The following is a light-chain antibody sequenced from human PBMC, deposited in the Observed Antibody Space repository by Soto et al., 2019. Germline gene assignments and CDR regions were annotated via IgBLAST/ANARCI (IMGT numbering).Light chain of an antibody. CDR3: SSYTGSSTPYV. CDR1: SSDVGAYNY. Sequence: QSALTQSASVSGSPGQSITISCTGTSSDVGAYNYVSWYQQHPGKAPKLMIYEVSNRPSGVSNRFSGSKSGNTASLTISGLQGEDEADYYCSSYTGSSTPYVFGTGTKLTAL. CDR2: EVS. J-gene: IGLJ1*01. V-gene: IGLV2-14*01.